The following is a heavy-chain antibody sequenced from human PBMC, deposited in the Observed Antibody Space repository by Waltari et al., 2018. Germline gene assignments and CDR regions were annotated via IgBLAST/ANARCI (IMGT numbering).Heavy chain of an antibody. CDR3: ARDVGYSEFLYYMDV. V-gene: IGHV4-30-4*08. J-gene: IGHJ6*03. D-gene: IGHD5-12*01. CDR1: SGIFMSGDFH. CDR2: IFGSGAT. Sequence: QVHLQESGPGLVEPSQTLSLTCNVSSGIFMSGDFHWTWIRQPPGRGREWIGYIFGSGATYINPTLQIRATISLGRSGKSFSLGLRSVTAAETAIYYCARDVGYSEFLYYMDVWGEGTMVTVSS.